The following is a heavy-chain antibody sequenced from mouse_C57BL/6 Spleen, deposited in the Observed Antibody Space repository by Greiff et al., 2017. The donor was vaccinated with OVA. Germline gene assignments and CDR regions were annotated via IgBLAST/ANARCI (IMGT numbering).Heavy chain of an antibody. CDR1: GFNIKDDY. CDR2: IDPETGDT. CDR3: TRVDY. V-gene: IGHV14-4*01. Sequence: EVQLQESGAELVRPGASVKLSCTASGFNIKDDYMHWVKQRPEQGLEWIGWIDPETGDTAYASQFQGTATITADTSSNTAYRYLGSVTSEDTAVYYCTRVDYWGQGTTLTVSS. J-gene: IGHJ2*01.